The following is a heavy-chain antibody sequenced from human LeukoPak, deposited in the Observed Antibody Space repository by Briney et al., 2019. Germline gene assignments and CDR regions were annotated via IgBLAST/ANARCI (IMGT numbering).Heavy chain of an antibody. V-gene: IGHV1-2*02. CDR3: ARDGVSVMPEFDF. CDR2: IYCKDGAT. J-gene: IGHJ4*02. Sequence: GASVKVSCKASGYTFSDYYIYWVRQAPGQGLEWMGWIYCKDGATKYAGKFEGRVTMTRDTSIDTVYMELSGLTSYDTAVFYCARDGVSVMPEFDFWGQGTLVTVSS. D-gene: IGHD5/OR15-5a*01. CDR1: GYTFSDYY.